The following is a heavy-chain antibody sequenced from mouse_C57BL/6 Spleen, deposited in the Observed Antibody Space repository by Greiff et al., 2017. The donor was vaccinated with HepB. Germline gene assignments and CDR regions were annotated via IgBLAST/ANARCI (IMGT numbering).Heavy chain of an antibody. Sequence: VNLVESGPGLVAPSQSLSITCTVSGFSLTSYGVHWVRQPPGKGLEWLVVIWSDGSTTYNSALKSRLSISKDNSKSQVFLKMNSLQTDDTAMYYCARDGSSSYYAMDYWGQGTSVTVSS. CDR3: ARDGSSSYYAMDY. V-gene: IGHV2-6*03. CDR1: GFSLTSYG. D-gene: IGHD1-1*01. CDR2: IWSDGST. J-gene: IGHJ4*01.